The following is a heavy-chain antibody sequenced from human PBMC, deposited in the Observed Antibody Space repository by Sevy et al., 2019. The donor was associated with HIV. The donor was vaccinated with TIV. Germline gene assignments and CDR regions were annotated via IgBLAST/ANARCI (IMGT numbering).Heavy chain of an antibody. V-gene: IGHV3-48*02. D-gene: IGHD3-3*01. J-gene: IGHJ6*02. CDR3: ARAWSGPYGMDV. CDR1: GFTFSSYG. Sequence: GGSLRLPCAAPGFTFSSYGMNWVRQAPGKGLEWVSYIGSSSSTIYYAASVKGRFTISRDNAKSSLYLQMNSLRDEDTAVYYCARAWSGPYGMDVWGQGTTVTVSS. CDR2: IGSSSSTI.